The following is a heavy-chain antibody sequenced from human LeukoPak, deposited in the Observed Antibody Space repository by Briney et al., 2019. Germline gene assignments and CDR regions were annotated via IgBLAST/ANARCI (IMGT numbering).Heavy chain of an antibody. Sequence: SVKVSCKASGCTFSSYAISWVRQAPGQGLEWMGGIIPIFGTANYAQKFQGRVTITTDESTSTAYMELSSLRSEDTAVYYCARGYYDSSGYTTFDYWGQGTLVTVSS. D-gene: IGHD3-22*01. CDR2: IIPIFGTA. V-gene: IGHV1-69*05. CDR1: GCTFSSYA. J-gene: IGHJ4*02. CDR3: ARGYYDSSGYTTFDY.